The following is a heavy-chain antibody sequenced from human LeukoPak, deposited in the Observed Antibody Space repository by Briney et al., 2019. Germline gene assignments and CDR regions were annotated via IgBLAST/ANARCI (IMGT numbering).Heavy chain of an antibody. V-gene: IGHV3-30-3*01. D-gene: IGHD3-22*01. Sequence: GGSLRLSCAASEFTFSSYAMHWVRQAPGKGLEWVASLSYDGGNKYYARSVKGRFTISRDSSKNTLYLQMNSLRTEDTAVYYCAKDFSMRVSVYAMDVWGQGTTVSVSS. CDR3: AKDFSMRVSVYAMDV. CDR1: EFTFSSYA. CDR2: LSYDGGNK. J-gene: IGHJ6*02.